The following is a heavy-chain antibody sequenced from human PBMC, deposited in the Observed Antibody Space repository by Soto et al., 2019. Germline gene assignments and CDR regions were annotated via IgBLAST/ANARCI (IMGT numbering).Heavy chain of an antibody. V-gene: IGHV1-69*13. D-gene: IGHD5-12*01. CDR2: IIPIFGTA. CDR1: GGTFSSYA. CDR3: ARYSGYDMPHYYYYGMDV. J-gene: IGHJ6*02. Sequence: SVKVSCKASGGTFSSYAISWVRQAPGQGLEWMGGIIPIFGTANYAQKFQGRVTITADESTSTAYMELSSLRSEDTAVYYCARYSGYDMPHYYYYGMDVWGQGTTVTVSS.